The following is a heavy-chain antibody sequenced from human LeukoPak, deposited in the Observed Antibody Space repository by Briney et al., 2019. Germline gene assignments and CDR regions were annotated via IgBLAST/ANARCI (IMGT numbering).Heavy chain of an antibody. CDR1: GGSISSYY. D-gene: IGHD2-21*02. J-gene: IGHJ5*02. CDR3: ARLVVTSILDWFDP. V-gene: IGHV4-4*09. Sequence: SETLSLSCTVSGGSISSYYWSWIRRPPGKGLEWIGYIHTSGNTNSNPSLKSRITISIDTSKNQFSLKLSSVTAADTAVYYCARLVVTSILDWFDPWGRGTLVTVSS. CDR2: IHTSGNT.